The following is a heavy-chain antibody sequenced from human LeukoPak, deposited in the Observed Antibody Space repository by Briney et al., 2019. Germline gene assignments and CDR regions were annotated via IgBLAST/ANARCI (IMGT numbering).Heavy chain of an antibody. CDR3: ARGLKLERRFIYYGMDV. V-gene: IGHV4-59*01. D-gene: IGHD1-1*01. CDR1: GVSISSYY. J-gene: IGHJ6*02. CDR2: IYYSGST. Sequence: SETLSLTCAVSGVSISSYYWSWVRQPPGKGLEWIGHIYYSGSTNYYPSLKSRVTISVDTSKNQFSLKLSSVTAADTAVYYGARGLKLERRFIYYGMDVWGQGTTVTVSS.